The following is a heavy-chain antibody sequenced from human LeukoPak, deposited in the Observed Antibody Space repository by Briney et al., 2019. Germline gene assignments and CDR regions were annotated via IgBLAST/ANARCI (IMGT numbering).Heavy chain of an antibody. J-gene: IGHJ4*02. Sequence: ASVKVSCKASGYTFTGYYMHWVRQAPGQGLEWMGWISPNSGGTNYAQKFQGRVTMTRDTSISTAYMELSRLRSDDAAVYYCARAAAQLWLMGFDYWGQGTLVTVSS. V-gene: IGHV1-2*02. CDR2: ISPNSGGT. CDR3: ARAAAQLWLMGFDY. D-gene: IGHD5-18*01. CDR1: GYTFTGYY.